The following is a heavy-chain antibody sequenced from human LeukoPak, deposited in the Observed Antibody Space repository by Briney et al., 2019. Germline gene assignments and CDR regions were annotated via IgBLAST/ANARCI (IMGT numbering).Heavy chain of an antibody. CDR1: GYTFTDYY. D-gene: IGHD5-12*01. CDR3: ARDLPKTGYVGALDT. Sequence: ASVKVSCKASGYTFTDYYILWVRQAPGQGPEWMGWINPNSGGTNYAQNFKGRVTMTRDTSISTAYMEVNSLTSDDTAVYYCARDLPKTGYVGALDTWGQGTMVTVSS. J-gene: IGHJ3*02. V-gene: IGHV1-2*02. CDR2: INPNSGGT.